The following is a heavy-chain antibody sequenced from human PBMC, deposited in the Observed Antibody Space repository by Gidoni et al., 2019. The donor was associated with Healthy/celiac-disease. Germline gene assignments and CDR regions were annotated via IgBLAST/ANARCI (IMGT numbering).Heavy chain of an antibody. D-gene: IGHD6-19*01. V-gene: IGHV3-9*01. J-gene: IGHJ4*02. CDR2: ISWNSGSI. Sequence: EVQLVESGGGLVQPGRSLRLSCAASGFTFDDYAMHWVRQAPGKGLEWVSGISWNSGSIGYADSVKGRFTISRDNAKNSLYLQMNSLRAEDTALYYCAKEGSTGLVRDWGQGTLVTVSS. CDR3: AKEGSTGLVRD. CDR1: GFTFDDYA.